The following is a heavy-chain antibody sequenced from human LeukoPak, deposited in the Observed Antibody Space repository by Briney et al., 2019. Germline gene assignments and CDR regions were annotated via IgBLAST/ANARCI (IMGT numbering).Heavy chain of an antibody. CDR2: IVPGDGDT. Sequence: GASVKVSCRASGYDFTRYAIQWVRQAPGQRLEWVGWIVPGDGDTSYSQKFQGRVLITRDTYAGTAYMELRSLISDDTAVYYCARELDPKAPIAPDTGAFHIWGQGTAVTVSS. J-gene: IGHJ3*02. CDR3: ARELDPKAPIAPDTGAFHI. D-gene: IGHD2-8*02. CDR1: GYDFTRYA. V-gene: IGHV1-3*01.